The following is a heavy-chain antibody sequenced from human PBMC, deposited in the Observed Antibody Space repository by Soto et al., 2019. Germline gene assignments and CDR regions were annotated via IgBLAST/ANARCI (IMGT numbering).Heavy chain of an antibody. J-gene: IGHJ1*01. CDR3: VGVSIIWLGENADN. Sequence: GGSLRLACAASGFTFSSYWMHWARQAPGKGPVWVARINSDGSGTIYMDNVKGRFTISRDNAKNTLYLQMNSLRAEDTAIYYCVGVSIIWLGENADNWGPGTPVTVSS. CDR2: INSDGSGT. CDR1: GFTFSSYW. V-gene: IGHV3-74*01. D-gene: IGHD3-10*01.